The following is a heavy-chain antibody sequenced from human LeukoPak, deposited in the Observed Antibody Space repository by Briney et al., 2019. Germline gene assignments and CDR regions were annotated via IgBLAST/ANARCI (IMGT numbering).Heavy chain of an antibody. D-gene: IGHD3-22*01. J-gene: IGHJ4*02. CDR1: GGPISSSSYY. CDR2: IYYSGST. Sequence: PSETLSLTWTVSGGPISSSSYYWGWIRQPPGKGLEWIGSIYYSGSTYYNPSLKSRVTISVDTSKNQFSLKLSSVTAADTAVYYCARARITMIVVVNPPFDYWGQGTLVTVSS. V-gene: IGHV4-39*01. CDR3: ARARITMIVVVNPPFDY.